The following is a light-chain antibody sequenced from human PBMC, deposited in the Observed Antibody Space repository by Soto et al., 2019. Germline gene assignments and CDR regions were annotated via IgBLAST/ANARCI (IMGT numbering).Light chain of an antibody. CDR3: SSYAGSNNWV. CDR1: SSDVGGYNY. Sequence: QSALTQPPSASGSPGQSVAISCTGTSSDVGGYNYVSWCQQHPGKAPKLMIYEVNKRPSGVPDRFSGSKSGNTASLTVSGLQAEDEADYYCSSYAGSNNWVFGGGTKLTVL. V-gene: IGLV2-8*01. CDR2: EVN. J-gene: IGLJ3*02.